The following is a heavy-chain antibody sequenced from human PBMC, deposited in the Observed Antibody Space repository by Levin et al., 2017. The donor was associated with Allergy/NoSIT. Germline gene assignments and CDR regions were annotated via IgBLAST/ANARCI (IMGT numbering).Heavy chain of an antibody. CDR1: GGSISSYY. CDR2: IYYSGST. Sequence: SETLSLTCTVSGGSISSYYWSWIRQPPGKGLEWIGYIYYSGSTNYNPSLKSRVTISVDTSKNQFSLKLSSVTAADTAVYYCARDLGYSSSWPRNYYYGMDVWGQGTTVTVSS. V-gene: IGHV4-59*01. D-gene: IGHD6-13*01. J-gene: IGHJ6*02. CDR3: ARDLGYSSSWPRNYYYGMDV.